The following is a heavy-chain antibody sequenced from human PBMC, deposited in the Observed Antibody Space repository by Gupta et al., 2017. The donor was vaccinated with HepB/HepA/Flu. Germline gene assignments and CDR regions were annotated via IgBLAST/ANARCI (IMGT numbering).Heavy chain of an antibody. Sequence: EVQLVESGGGLVQPGRSLRLSCTASGFTFGDYAMSWVRQAPGKGLEWVGFIRSKAYGGTTEYAASVKGRFTISRDDSKSIAYLQMNSLKTEDTAVYYCTRESDIVVVVAATLFEFVNLRKNWFDPWGQGTLVTVSS. V-gene: IGHV3-49*04. CDR2: IRSKAYGGTT. D-gene: IGHD2-15*01. CDR3: TRESDIVVVVAATLFEFVNLRKNWFDP. J-gene: IGHJ5*02. CDR1: GFTFGDYA.